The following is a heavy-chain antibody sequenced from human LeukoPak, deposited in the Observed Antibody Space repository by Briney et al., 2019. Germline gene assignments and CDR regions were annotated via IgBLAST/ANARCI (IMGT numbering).Heavy chain of an antibody. CDR2: ITSGNNYI. D-gene: IGHD6-6*01. Sequence: GGSLRLSCAASGFTFSSYSMNWVRQAPGKGLEWVSSITSGNNYIYYADSVKGRFTISRDNAKNSLFLQMNSLRAEDTAVYSCAREASSSYYCDYWGQGTLVTVSS. V-gene: IGHV3-21*01. CDR1: GFTFSSYS. CDR3: AREASSSYYCDY. J-gene: IGHJ4*02.